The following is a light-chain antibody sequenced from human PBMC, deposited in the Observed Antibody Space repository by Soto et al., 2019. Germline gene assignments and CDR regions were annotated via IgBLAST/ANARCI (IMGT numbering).Light chain of an antibody. V-gene: IGKV3-11*01. Sequence: EIVLTQSPGTLSLSTGDRATLSGRASQSIRSSLAWYQQKPGQAPRLLIYETSTRATGIPARFSGSGSGTDFTLTIFSLKTEDSAVYYCQQRGEWPPGATFGQGTRLEIK. CDR3: QQRGEWPPGAT. CDR1: QSIRSS. J-gene: IGKJ5*01. CDR2: ETS.